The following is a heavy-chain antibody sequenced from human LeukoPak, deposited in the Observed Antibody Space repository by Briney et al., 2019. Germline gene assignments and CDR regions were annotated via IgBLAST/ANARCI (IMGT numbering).Heavy chain of an antibody. CDR1: GYTFTNYW. CDR2: IY. CDR3: ARSYGSGSYSEY. D-gene: IGHD3-10*01. J-gene: IGHJ4*02. Sequence: GESLKISCKGSGYTFTNYWIGWVRQMPGKGLEWMGIIYSPSFQGQVTISADKSISTAYLQWSSLKASDTAMYYCARSYGSGSYSEYWGQGTLVTVSS. V-gene: IGHV5-51*01.